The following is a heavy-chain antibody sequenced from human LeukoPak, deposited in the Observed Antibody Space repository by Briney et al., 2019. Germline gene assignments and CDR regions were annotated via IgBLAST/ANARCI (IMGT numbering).Heavy chain of an antibody. J-gene: IGHJ5*02. CDR2: TSNSGSTK. CDR1: GFTFSDYY. Sequence: PGGSLRLSCTASGFTFSDYYMNWIHQAPGKGLEWVSYTSNSGSTKSYADSVEGRFTISRDNAKNSLYLQMNSLRAEDTAVYYCARGFRVATIDWFDPWGQGTLVTVSS. D-gene: IGHD5-12*01. V-gene: IGHV3-11*01. CDR3: ARGFRVATIDWFDP.